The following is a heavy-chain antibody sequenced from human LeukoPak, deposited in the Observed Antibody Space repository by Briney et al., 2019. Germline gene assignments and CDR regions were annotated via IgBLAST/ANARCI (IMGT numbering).Heavy chain of an antibody. Sequence: GGSLRLSCAASGFTFSSYAMSWVRQAPGKGLEWVSGISGSGGSTYYADSVKDRFTISRDNSKNALYLQMNSLRAEDTAVYYCAKQHIREPLSYFDYWGQGTLVTVSS. CDR2: ISGSGGST. D-gene: IGHD5-24*01. V-gene: IGHV3-23*01. CDR3: AKQHIREPLSYFDY. CDR1: GFTFSSYA. J-gene: IGHJ4*02.